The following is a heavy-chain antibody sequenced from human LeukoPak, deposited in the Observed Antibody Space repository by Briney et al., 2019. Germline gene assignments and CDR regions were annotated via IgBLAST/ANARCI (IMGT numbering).Heavy chain of an antibody. D-gene: IGHD3-3*01. CDR3: ARGSQAYYDFWSGYYPYYFDY. J-gene: IGHJ4*02. CDR2: INPSGGST. CDR1: GYTFTSYY. V-gene: IGHV1-46*01. Sequence: GASVKVSCKASGYTFTSYYMHWVRQAPGQGLEWMGIINPSGGSTSYAQKFQGRVTMTRDTSMSTVYMELSSLRSEDTAVYYCARGSQAYYDFWSGYYPYYFDYWGQGTLVTVSS.